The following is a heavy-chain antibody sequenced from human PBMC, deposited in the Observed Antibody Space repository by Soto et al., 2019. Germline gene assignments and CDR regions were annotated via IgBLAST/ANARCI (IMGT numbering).Heavy chain of an antibody. CDR2: IKSKTDGGTT. CDR3: THFEYSSSSYFDY. J-gene: IGHJ4*02. V-gene: IGHV3-15*01. Sequence: GGSLRLSCAASGFTFSNAWMSWVRQAPGKGLEWVGRIKSKTDGGTTDYAAPVKGRFTISRDDSKNTLYLQMNSLKTEDTAVYYCTHFEYSSSSYFDYWGQGTLVTVSS. D-gene: IGHD6-6*01. CDR1: GFTFSNAW.